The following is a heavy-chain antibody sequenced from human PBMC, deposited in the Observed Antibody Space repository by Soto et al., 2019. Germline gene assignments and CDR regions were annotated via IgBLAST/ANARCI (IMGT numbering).Heavy chain of an antibody. J-gene: IGHJ4*02. CDR3: ARESDEYSSSSSMDFDY. V-gene: IGHV3-7*03. Sequence: SGGGLVQPGGSLRLSCAASGFTFSSYWMSWVRQAPGKGLEWVANIKQDGSEKYYVDSVKGRFTISRDNAKNSLYLQMNSLRAEDTAVYYCARESDEYSSSSSMDFDYWGQGTLVTVSS. CDR2: IKQDGSEK. D-gene: IGHD6-6*01. CDR1: GFTFSSYW.